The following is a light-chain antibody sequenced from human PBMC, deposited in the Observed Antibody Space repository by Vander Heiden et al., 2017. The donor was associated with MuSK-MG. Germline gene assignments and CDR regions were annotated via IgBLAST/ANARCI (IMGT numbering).Light chain of an antibody. Sequence: VSVALGQTVRITCQGDSLRSFYASWYQQKPGQAPVLVIYGKNNRPSGIPDRFSGSSSGNTASLTITGAQAEDEADYYCNSRDSSGNHLGVFGGGTKLTVL. CDR3: NSRDSSGNHLGV. CDR1: SLRSFY. CDR2: GKN. J-gene: IGLJ2*01. V-gene: IGLV3-19*01.